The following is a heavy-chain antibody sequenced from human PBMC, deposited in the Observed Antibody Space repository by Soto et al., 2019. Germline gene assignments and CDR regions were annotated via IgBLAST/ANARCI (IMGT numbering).Heavy chain of an antibody. Sequence: GASVKVSCKASGYTFINYGISWVRQAPGQGLEWMGWIRGDNGDTNSAPKFQGRVTLTTDTSTSTAYMDLRSLRSDDTAVYYCTRDLRATVAYFDYWGQGTLVTVSS. CDR3: TRDLRATVAYFDY. CDR1: GYTFINYG. D-gene: IGHD4-17*01. CDR2: IRGDNGDT. V-gene: IGHV1-18*01. J-gene: IGHJ4*02.